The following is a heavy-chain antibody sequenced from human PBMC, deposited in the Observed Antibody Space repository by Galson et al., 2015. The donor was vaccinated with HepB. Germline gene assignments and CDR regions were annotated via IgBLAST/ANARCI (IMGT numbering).Heavy chain of an antibody. CDR1: GFTFSSYS. CDR3: ASGYWYFDV. CDR2: ISSSSSTI. J-gene: IGHJ2*01. V-gene: IGHV3-48*04. Sequence: SLRLSCAASGFTFSSYSMNWVRQAPGKGLEWVSYISSSSSTIYYADSVKGRFTISRDNAKNTLYLQMSSLRAEDTAVYFCASGYWYFDVWGRGTLITVSS.